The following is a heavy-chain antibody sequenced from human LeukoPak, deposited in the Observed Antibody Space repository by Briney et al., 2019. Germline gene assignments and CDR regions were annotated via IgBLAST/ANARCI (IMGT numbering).Heavy chain of an antibody. CDR2: INHSGST. CDR3: ARGPLWRGMDV. CDR1: GGSFSGYY. V-gene: IGHV4-34*01. J-gene: IGHJ6*02. D-gene: IGHD2/OR15-2a*01. Sequence: SSETLSLTCAVYGGSFSGYYWSWIRQPPGKGLEWIGEINHSGSTNYNPSLKSRVTISADTSKNQFSLKLSSVTAADTAVYYCARGPLWRGMDVWGQGTTVTVSS.